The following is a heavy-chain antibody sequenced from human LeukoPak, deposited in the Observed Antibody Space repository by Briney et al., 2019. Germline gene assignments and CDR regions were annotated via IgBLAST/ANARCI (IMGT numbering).Heavy chain of an antibody. Sequence: SETLSLTCTVSGGSISSSRYYWGWTRQPPGKGLEWNGRIYYSGSTYYNPSLKTRVTISVDTSKNQFSLKLSSVTAADTAVYYCARLTVEGYYYYGMDVWGQGTTVTVSS. J-gene: IGHJ6*02. CDR2: IYYSGST. D-gene: IGHD4-23*01. V-gene: IGHV4-39*01. CDR1: GGSISSSRYY. CDR3: ARLTVEGYYYYGMDV.